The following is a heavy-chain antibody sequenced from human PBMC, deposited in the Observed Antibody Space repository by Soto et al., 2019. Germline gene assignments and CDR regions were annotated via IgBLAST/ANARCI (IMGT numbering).Heavy chain of an antibody. V-gene: IGHV3-23*01. CDR1: GFTFSSYA. J-gene: IGHJ6*02. CDR3: AKVSASITIFGVVLENYYGMDV. CDR2: ISGSGGST. Sequence: SLRLSCAASGFTFSSYAMSWVRQAPGKGLEWVSAISGSGGSTYYADSVKGRFTISRDNSKNTLYLQMNSLRAEDTAVYYCAKVSASITIFGVVLENYYGMDVWGQGTTVTVSS. D-gene: IGHD3-3*01.